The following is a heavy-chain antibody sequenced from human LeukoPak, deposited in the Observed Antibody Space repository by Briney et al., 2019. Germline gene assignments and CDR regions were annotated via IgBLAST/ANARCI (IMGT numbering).Heavy chain of an antibody. Sequence: PSETLSLTCAVYGGSFSAYHWNWIRQPPGKGLEWIGEINHSGSTNYNPSLKSRVTISVDTSKNQFSLKLNSVTAADTAVYYCARHLRMGVGYTVGLRPRDAFDIWGQGTMVTVPS. D-gene: IGHD3-16*02. J-gene: IGHJ3*02. CDR3: ARHLRMGVGYTVGLRPRDAFDI. CDR1: GGSFSAYH. V-gene: IGHV4-34*01. CDR2: INHSGST.